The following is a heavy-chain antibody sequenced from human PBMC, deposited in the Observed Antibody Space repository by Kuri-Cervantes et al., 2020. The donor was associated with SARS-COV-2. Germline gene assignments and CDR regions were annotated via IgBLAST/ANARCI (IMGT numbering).Heavy chain of an antibody. CDR2: IYTSGST. D-gene: IGHD3-3*01. CDR3: ARGITIFGPHYYYYYGMDV. J-gene: IGHJ6*02. V-gene: IGHV4-4*07. Sequence: SETLSLTCTVSGGSISSYYWSWIRQPAGKGLEWIGRIYTSGSTNYNPSLKSRVTISVDTSKNQFSLKLSSVTAADTAVYYCARGITIFGPHYYYYYGMDVWGQGTTVTVSS. CDR1: GGSISSYY.